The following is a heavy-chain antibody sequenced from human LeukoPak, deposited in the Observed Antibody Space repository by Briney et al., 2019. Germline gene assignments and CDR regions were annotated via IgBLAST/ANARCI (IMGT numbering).Heavy chain of an antibody. D-gene: IGHD3-3*01. CDR3: ARGSLWSGYYRNFDY. J-gene: IGHJ4*02. Sequence: SETLSLTCTVSGGSISSYYWSWIRQPPGKGLEWIGYIYYSGSTNYNPSLKSRVTISVDTSKNQFPLKLSSVTAADTAVYYCARGSLWSGYYRNFDYWGQGTLVTVSS. V-gene: IGHV4-59*01. CDR2: IYYSGST. CDR1: GGSISSYY.